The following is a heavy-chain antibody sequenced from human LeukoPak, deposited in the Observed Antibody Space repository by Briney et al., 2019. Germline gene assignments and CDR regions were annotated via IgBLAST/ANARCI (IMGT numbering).Heavy chain of an antibody. CDR1: EFTFSNYW. V-gene: IGHV3-74*01. D-gene: IGHD3-3*01. Sequence: GGSLRLSCVASEFTFSNYWPHWVRHAPGRGPVWVSRINSDGSNTIYADSVRGRFTISRDNAKNTVYLQMNSLRVEDTAIYYCARGGFGHNMDVWGKGTTVTVSS. CDR3: ARGGFGHNMDV. CDR2: INSDGSNT. J-gene: IGHJ6*03.